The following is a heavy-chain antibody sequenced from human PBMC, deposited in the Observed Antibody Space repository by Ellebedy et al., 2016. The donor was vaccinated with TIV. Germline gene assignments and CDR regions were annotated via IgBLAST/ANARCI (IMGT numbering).Heavy chain of an antibody. CDR3: AKDGGVAAYYYMDV. CDR2: ISYDGSNK. J-gene: IGHJ6*03. D-gene: IGHD2-15*01. CDR1: GFTFSSYG. Sequence: GESLKISXAASGFTFSSYGMHWVRQAPGKGLEWVAVISYDGSNKYYADSVKGRFTISRDNSKNTLYLQMNSLRAEDTAVYYCAKDGGVAAYYYMDVWGKGTTVTVSS. V-gene: IGHV3-30*18.